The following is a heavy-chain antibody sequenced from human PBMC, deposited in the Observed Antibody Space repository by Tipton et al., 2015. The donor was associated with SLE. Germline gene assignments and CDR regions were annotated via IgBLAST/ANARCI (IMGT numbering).Heavy chain of an antibody. V-gene: IGHV4-34*01. CDR3: ARRNYGDDRLFFHQ. CDR1: GGSFSGYY. D-gene: IGHD2-21*02. CDR2: TKHTGYT. Sequence: TLSLTCIVDGGSFSGYYWSWIRQSSGKGLEWIGETKHTGYTNYNPSFKSRVTISLDTSKEQFSLDLNSVTAADTAVYYCARRNYGDDRLFFHQWGQGTLVTVSS. J-gene: IGHJ1*01.